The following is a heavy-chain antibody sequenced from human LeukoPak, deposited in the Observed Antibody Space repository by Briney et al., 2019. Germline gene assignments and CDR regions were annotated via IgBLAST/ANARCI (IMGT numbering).Heavy chain of an antibody. V-gene: IGHV1-3*01. CDR1: GYTFTSYA. J-gene: IGHJ4*02. CDR2: INAGNGNT. Sequence: ASVKVSCKASGYTFTSYAMHWVRQAPGQRLEWMGWINAGNGNTKYSQKFQGRVTITRDTSASTAYMELSSLISEDTAVYYCAVARLRPFKWFGELPFHWGQGTLVTVSS. CDR3: AVARLRPFKWFGELPFH. D-gene: IGHD3-10*01.